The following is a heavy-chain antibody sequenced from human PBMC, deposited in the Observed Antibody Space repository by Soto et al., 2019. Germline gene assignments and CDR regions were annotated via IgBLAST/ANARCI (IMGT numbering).Heavy chain of an antibody. D-gene: IGHD5-12*01. CDR1: GFTFSSYE. V-gene: IGHV3-48*03. CDR3: TKEKSVMYSGYDAFDI. J-gene: IGHJ3*02. Sequence: GGSLRLSCAVSGFTFSSYEMDWVRQAPGKGLEWVAYISSSGTILYGDSVKGRLTISRDNADNSLYLQMNSLTAEDTAVYYCTKEKSVMYSGYDAFDIWGRGTMVTVSS. CDR2: ISSSGTI.